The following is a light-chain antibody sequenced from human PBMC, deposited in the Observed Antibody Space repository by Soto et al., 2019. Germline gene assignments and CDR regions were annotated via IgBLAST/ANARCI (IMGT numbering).Light chain of an antibody. V-gene: IGKV1-17*01. J-gene: IGKJ4*01. CDR1: QGIRND. CDR3: LQHNSYPRLT. CDR2: AAP. Sequence: DIQMTQSPSSQSASEGDRVTITCRASQGIRNDLGWYQQKPRKATKRLIYAAPSLQSGVPSGFSGSGSGTELTITISSLQPEDFATFYCLQHNSYPRLTCGGGTKVEIK.